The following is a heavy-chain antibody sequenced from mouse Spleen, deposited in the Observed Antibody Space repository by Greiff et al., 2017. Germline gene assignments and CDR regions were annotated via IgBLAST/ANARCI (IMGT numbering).Heavy chain of an antibody. D-gene: IGHD1-1*01. CDR2: IYPGSGST. CDR1: GYTFTSYW. CDR3: ARDYGSSYDWFAY. V-gene: IGHV1-55*01. J-gene: IGHJ3*01. Sequence: VQLQQSGAELVKPGASVKMSCKASGYTFTSYWITWVKQRPGQGLEWIGDIYPGSGSTNYNEKFKSKATLTVDTSSSTAYMQLSSLTSEDSAVYYCARDYGSSYDWFAYWGQGTLVTVSA.